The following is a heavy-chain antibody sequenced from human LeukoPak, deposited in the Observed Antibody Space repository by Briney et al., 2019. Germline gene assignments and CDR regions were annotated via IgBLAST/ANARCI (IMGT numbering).Heavy chain of an antibody. CDR3: AKDPGHCTSTFCYTNY. CDR2: IKHDGSEK. V-gene: IGHV3-7*04. D-gene: IGHD2-2*02. J-gene: IGHJ4*02. CDR1: GFTFSSYW. Sequence: GGSLRLSYAVSGFTFSSYWMSWVRQAPGKGLEWVANIKHDGSEKNYVDSVKGRFIISRDNAKNSLYLQMNSLRVEDTAVYYCAKDPGHCTSTFCYTNYWGQGTLVTVSS.